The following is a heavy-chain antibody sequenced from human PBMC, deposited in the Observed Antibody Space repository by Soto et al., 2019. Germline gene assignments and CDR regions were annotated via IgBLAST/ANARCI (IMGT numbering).Heavy chain of an antibody. CDR1: GFTFSSYD. CDR3: AKDRRSAGGTSAFDI. Sequence: EVQLLESGGDLVQPGGSLRLSCAASGFTFSSYDMSWVRQAPGKGLNWVSAISGGGGSTYYADSVKGRFALSRDKSKNTLYLQMDSPRVEDTAVYFCAKDRRSAGGTSAFDIWGQGTRVTVSS. D-gene: IGHD6-13*01. J-gene: IGHJ3*02. CDR2: ISGGGGST. V-gene: IGHV3-23*01.